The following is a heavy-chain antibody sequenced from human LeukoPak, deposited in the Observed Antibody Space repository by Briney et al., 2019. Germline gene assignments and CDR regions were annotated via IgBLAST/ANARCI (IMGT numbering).Heavy chain of an antibody. V-gene: IGHV1-69*04. D-gene: IGHD5-12*01. CDR2: IIPILGIA. Sequence: GASVKVSCKASGGTFSSYAISGVRQAPGQGLEWMGRIIPILGIANYAQKFQGRVTITADKSTSTAYMELSSLRSEDTAVYYCARWDVDIVATMDTWGQRTLVTVSS. CDR3: ARWDVDIVATMDT. J-gene: IGHJ5*02. CDR1: GGTFSSYA.